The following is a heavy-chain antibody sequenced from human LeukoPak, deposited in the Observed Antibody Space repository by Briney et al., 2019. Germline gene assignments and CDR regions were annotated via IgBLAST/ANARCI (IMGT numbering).Heavy chain of an antibody. CDR1: GYSFTSYW. J-gene: IGHJ4*02. V-gene: IGHV5-51*01. Sequence: GESLKISCKGSGYSFTSYWIGWVRQMPGKGLEWMGIIYPGDSDTRYRPSFQGQVTISADKSTSTAYLQWSSLKASDTAMYYCARQTADGDYYFDYWGQGTLVTVSS. D-gene: IGHD4-17*01. CDR3: ARQTADGDYYFDY. CDR2: IYPGDSDT.